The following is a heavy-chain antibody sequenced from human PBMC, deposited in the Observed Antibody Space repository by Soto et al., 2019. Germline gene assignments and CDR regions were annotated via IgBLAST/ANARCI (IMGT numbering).Heavy chain of an antibody. CDR3: AKGTVDTAMVMYY. CDR2: ISGSGGST. J-gene: IGHJ4*02. CDR1: GFTFSSYA. V-gene: IGHV3-23*01. D-gene: IGHD5-18*01. Sequence: HPGGSLRLACAASGFTFSSYAMSWVRQAPGKGLEWVSAISGSGGSTYYADSVKGRFTISRDNSKNTLYLQMNSLRAEDTAVYYCAKGTVDTAMVMYYWGQGTLVTVSS.